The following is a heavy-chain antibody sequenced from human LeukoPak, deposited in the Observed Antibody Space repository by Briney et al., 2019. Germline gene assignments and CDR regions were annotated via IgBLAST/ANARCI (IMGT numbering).Heavy chain of an antibody. CDR2: IKQGGSEK. Sequence: PGGALRLSCAASGFTFSSYWMSWVRQAPGKGLEWVANIKQGGSEKYYVDSVKGRFTISRDKAKNSLYLQMNSLRAEDTAVYYSARVLNYYDSSGYLHDAFDIWGQGTMVTVSS. CDR1: GFTFSSYW. V-gene: IGHV3-7*01. D-gene: IGHD3-22*01. CDR3: ARVLNYYDSSGYLHDAFDI. J-gene: IGHJ3*02.